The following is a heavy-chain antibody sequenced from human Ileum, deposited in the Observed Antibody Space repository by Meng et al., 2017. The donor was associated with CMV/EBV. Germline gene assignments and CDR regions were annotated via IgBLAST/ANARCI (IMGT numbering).Heavy chain of an antibody. CDR1: GVTFSTYA. CDR3: EKMGNHYDSSGYYPIDY. Sequence: GGSLSLSCASSGVTFSTYAMSWVRQAPGKGLEWVSAISGNGGSTYYANSVKGRFTISRDNSKNTVYLQMNSLGAEDTALYYREKMGNHYDSSGYYPIDYWGQGTLVTVSS. CDR2: ISGNGGST. J-gene: IGHJ4*02. D-gene: IGHD3-22*01. V-gene: IGHV3-23*01.